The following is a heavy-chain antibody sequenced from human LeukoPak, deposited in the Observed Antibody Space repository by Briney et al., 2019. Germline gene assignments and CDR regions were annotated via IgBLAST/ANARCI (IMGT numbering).Heavy chain of an antibody. J-gene: IGHJ4*02. Sequence: WASVKVSCKASGYTFTNYAVNWLRQAPGQRLEWMGWINAGNGDTKFSQNYQARVTITRDASASTAYMELSSLTSEDTAVYFCARGLWSAHRREYYFDSWGQGTLVTVSS. CDR2: INAGNGDT. V-gene: IGHV1-3*01. D-gene: IGHD3-3*01. CDR3: ARGLWSAHRREYYFDS. CDR1: GYTFTNYA.